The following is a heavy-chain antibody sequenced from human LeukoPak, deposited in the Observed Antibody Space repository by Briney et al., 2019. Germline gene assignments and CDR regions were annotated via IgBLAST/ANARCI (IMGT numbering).Heavy chain of an antibody. Sequence: SETLSLTCTVSGVSINNYYWSWIRQPPGKGLEWIGYLYYSGRTNYNPSLKSRVTISVDTATNQFSLKLRSVTAADTAVYYCARDFSAAFDIWGQGTMVTVSS. V-gene: IGHV4-59*01. J-gene: IGHJ3*02. CDR3: ARDFSAAFDI. CDR1: GVSINNYY. D-gene: IGHD2/OR15-2a*01. CDR2: LYYSGRT.